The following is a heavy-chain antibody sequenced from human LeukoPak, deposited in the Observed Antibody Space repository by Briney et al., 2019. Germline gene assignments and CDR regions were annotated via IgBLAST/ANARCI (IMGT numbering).Heavy chain of an antibody. CDR1: GFNFDNFD. CDR3: ARDLGYINSL. CDR2: IAWNGGRT. D-gene: IGHD5-24*01. Sequence: GGSLRLSCTASGFNFDNFDMSWVRLAPGRRLECVSAIAWNGGRTGYADSVKGRFTISRDNARNSLYLQMDSLRAEDTALYYCARDLGYINSLWGQGTLVTVSS. V-gene: IGHV3-20*04. J-gene: IGHJ4*02.